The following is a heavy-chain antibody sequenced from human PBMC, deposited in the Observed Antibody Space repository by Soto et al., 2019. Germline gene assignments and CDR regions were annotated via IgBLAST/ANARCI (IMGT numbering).Heavy chain of an antibody. J-gene: IGHJ4*02. D-gene: IGHD2-15*01. V-gene: IGHV4-34*01. CDR2: INNSGST. CDR3: ASHFQTSAVVMPYF. CDR1: VGSFSGYY. Sequence: QGQIQQWGAGLFKTSEPLSVTCAVYVGSFSGYYWSWIRQTPVKGLEWIGEINNSGSTNYNPALENQVTKSIDTSRNKSSLIKRSVTAAGTTGYYSASHFQTSAVVMPYFWGQGTPVTVSS.